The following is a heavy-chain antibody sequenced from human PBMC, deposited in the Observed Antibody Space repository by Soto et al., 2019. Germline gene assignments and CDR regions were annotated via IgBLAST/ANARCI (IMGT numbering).Heavy chain of an antibody. Sequence: SGPTLVHPTQTLTLTCSFSGFSLSTSGVGVCWIRHRPVRALEWLAHIYWSGDEHYRPSLKSRLSITKDTSKNQVVLTMTNMDPVDTATYYCARGLAASRVFAFDXWGQGTMVTVS. CDR2: IYWSGDE. CDR1: GFSLSTSGVG. J-gene: IGHJ3*02. D-gene: IGHD6-6*01. V-gene: IGHV2-5*01. CDR3: ARGLAASRVFAFDX.